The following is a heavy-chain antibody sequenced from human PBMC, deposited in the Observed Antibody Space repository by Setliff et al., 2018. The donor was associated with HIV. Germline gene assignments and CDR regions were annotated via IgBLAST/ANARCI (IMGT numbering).Heavy chain of an antibody. J-gene: IGHJ4*02. CDR2: INVVNGNI. D-gene: IGHD1-7*01. CDR3: ARAHLTGTTVGLADY. V-gene: IGHV1-3*01. Sequence: GASVKVSCKASGYTFTSYGISWVRQATGQRLEWVGWINVVNGNIKYSQKFQGRVTIIRDTSASTAYMELSSLRSEDTAVYYCARAHLTGTTVGLADYWGQGTLVTVSS. CDR1: GYTFTSYG.